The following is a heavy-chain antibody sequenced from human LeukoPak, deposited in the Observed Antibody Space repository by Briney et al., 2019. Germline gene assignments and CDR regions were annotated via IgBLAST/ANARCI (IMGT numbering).Heavy chain of an antibody. CDR2: ISSSSDYI. CDR1: GFTFDTYT. J-gene: IGHJ4*01. Sequence: GGSLRLSCAASGFTFDTYTINWVRQAPGKGLEWVSSISSSSDYIFYADSVKGRFTISRDNAKKSLYLQMNSLRVEDTAVYYCGKSEVTIPDSHWGQGTPVTVSS. D-gene: IGHD2-21*02. CDR3: GKSEVTIPDSH. V-gene: IGHV3-21*01.